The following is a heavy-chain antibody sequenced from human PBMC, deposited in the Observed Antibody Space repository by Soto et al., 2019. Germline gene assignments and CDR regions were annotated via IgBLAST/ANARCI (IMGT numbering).Heavy chain of an antibody. CDR3: AKDSRHSDYVRAFDI. D-gene: IGHD5-12*01. CDR1: GFTFSSYA. CDR2: ISGSGYGT. J-gene: IGHJ3*02. Sequence: GGSLRLSCAASGFTFSSYAMTWVRQAPGKGLEWLSTISGSGYGTYYADSVKGWFTISRDNSKNTLCLQLNSLRAEDTAVYYCAKDSRHSDYVRAFDIWGKGTMVTVSS. V-gene: IGHV3-23*01.